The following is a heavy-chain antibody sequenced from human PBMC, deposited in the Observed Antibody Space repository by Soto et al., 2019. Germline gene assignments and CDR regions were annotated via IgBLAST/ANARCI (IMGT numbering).Heavy chain of an antibody. D-gene: IGHD2-2*03. Sequence: QVQLVQSGAEVKKPGSSVKVSCKASGGTFSSYAISWVRQAPGQGLEWMGGIIPIFGTANYAQKFQGRVTITADESTSTAFMEVSSLRSEDTAVFYCARDLGDCCSTSCYRPFDYWGQGTLVTVSS. CDR3: ARDLGDCCSTSCYRPFDY. V-gene: IGHV1-69*01. CDR2: IIPIFGTA. CDR1: GGTFSSYA. J-gene: IGHJ4*02.